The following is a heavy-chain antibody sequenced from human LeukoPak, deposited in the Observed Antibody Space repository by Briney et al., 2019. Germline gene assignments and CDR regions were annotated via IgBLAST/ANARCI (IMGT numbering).Heavy chain of an antibody. CDR2: IKQDGSET. CDR3: ARQRGSGCLDY. CDR1: RFTLSNYW. D-gene: IGHD6-19*01. J-gene: IGHJ4*02. Sequence: QSGGSLRLSCAASRFTLSNYWMSWVRQAPGKGLEWVANIKQDGSETYYVDSVKGRFTISRDNAKNSLSLQVNSLRAEDTAVYYCARQRGSGCLDYWGQGTLVTVSS. V-gene: IGHV3-7*01.